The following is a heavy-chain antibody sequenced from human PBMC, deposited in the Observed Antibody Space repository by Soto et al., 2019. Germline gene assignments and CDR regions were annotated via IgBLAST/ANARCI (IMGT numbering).Heavy chain of an antibody. V-gene: IGHV3-15*07. D-gene: IGHD5-18*01. CDR1: GVTLTNVW. CDR2: IRSKSAGGTT. CDR3: SHGYGQYFNS. J-gene: IGHJ4*02. Sequence: PGGSLRLSCAVSGVTLTNVWMSWVRQAPGKGLEWVGRIRSKSAGGTTDYAAPVKGRFAISRDDSKNTLYLQMSSLESDDTAVYYCSHGYGQYFNSWGQGTLVTVSS.